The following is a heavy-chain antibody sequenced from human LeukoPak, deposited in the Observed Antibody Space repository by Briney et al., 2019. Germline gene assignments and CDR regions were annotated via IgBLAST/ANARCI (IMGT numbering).Heavy chain of an antibody. V-gene: IGHV3-21*01. Sequence: PGGSLRLSCAASGFSFSSYTMNWVRQAPGKGLEWVSSISSSSNYINYAGSVKGRFTISRDNAKNSLYLQMDGLRAEDTAVYYRAREITVDYWGQGTLVTVSS. CDR2: ISSSSNYI. J-gene: IGHJ4*02. D-gene: IGHD3-16*01. CDR3: AREITVDY. CDR1: GFSFSSYT.